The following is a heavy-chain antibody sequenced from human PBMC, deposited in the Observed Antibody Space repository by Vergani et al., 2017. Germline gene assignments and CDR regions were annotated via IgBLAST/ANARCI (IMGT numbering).Heavy chain of an antibody. D-gene: IGHD4-17*01. CDR1: GGSISSYY. CDR2: IYYSGST. J-gene: IGHJ6*02. V-gene: IGHV4-59*01. CDR3: ARAPYGDYDDYGMDV. Sequence: QVQLQESGPGLVKPSETLSLTCTVSGGSISSYYWSWIRQPPGKGLEWIGYIYYSGSTNYNPSLKSRVTISVDTSKNQFSLKLSSVTAADTAVYYCARAPYGDYDDYGMDVWGQGTTVTVSS.